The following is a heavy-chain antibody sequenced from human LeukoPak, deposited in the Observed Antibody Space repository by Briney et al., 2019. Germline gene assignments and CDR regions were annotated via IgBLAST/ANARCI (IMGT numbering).Heavy chain of an antibody. CDR2: INPSGSDK. CDR1: GFTLSNSW. D-gene: IGHD3-10*01. V-gene: IGHV3-7*01. CDR3: GGWGVNAGLDS. Sequence: GGSLRLSCAGSGFTLSNSWMGWVRQAPGKGLEWVANINPSGSDKYYVDSAEGRFTVSKDNAKNSVYLQMNSLRVEDTGIYYCGGWGVNAGLDSWGQGTLVSVSA. J-gene: IGHJ5*01.